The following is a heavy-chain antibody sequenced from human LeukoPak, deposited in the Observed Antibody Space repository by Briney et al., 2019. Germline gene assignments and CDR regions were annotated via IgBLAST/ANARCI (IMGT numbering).Heavy chain of an antibody. Sequence: SETLSLTCTVSGGSISSSTYYWGWIRQPPGKGLEWIGSIYYSGGTYYNPSLKSRVTISVDTSKNQFSLKLSSVTAADTAVYYCARDRSRIYDFEYWGQGTLVTVSS. V-gene: IGHV4-39*07. D-gene: IGHD6-13*01. CDR3: ARDRSRIYDFEY. CDR2: IYYSGGT. CDR1: GGSISSSTYY. J-gene: IGHJ4*02.